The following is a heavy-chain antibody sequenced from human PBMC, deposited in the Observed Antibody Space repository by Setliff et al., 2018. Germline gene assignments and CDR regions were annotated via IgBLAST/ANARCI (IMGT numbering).Heavy chain of an antibody. V-gene: IGHV3-73*01. J-gene: IGHJ6*03. D-gene: IGHD3-10*01. CDR2: IRSHANNDAT. Sequence: GGSLRLSCAASGFTFSGFAMHWVRQAAGRGLEWVGRIRSHANNDATAYAASANGRFTISRDDSKNTAYLQMNSLKTEDTAVYYCTRSASSGSYQDYYMDVWGKGTTVTVSS. CDR3: TRSASSGSYQDYYMDV. CDR1: GFTFSGFA.